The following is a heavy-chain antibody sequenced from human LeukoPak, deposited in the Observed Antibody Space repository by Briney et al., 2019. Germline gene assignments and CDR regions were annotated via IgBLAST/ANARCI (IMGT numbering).Heavy chain of an antibody. Sequence: GGSLRLSCAASGFTFSSYGMHWVRQAPGKGLEWVAVISYDGSNKYYADSVKGRFTISRDNSKNTLYLQMNSLRAEDMAVYYCAKDRGAVASSYWGQGTLVTVSS. CDR1: GFTFSSYG. J-gene: IGHJ4*02. CDR2: ISYDGSNK. CDR3: AKDRGAVASSY. V-gene: IGHV3-30*18. D-gene: IGHD6-19*01.